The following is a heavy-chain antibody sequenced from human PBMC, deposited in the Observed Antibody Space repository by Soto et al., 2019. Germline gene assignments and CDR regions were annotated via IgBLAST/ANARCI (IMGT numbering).Heavy chain of an antibody. CDR1: GFTFSSYA. D-gene: IGHD3-10*01. CDR2: ISGSGGST. Sequence: GGSLRLSCAASGFTFSSYAMSWVRQAPGKGLEWVSAISGSGGSTYYADSVKGRFTISRDNSKNTLYLQMNSLRAEDTAVYYCAKPDYENYGSGTIDYWGQGTLVTVSS. J-gene: IGHJ4*02. CDR3: AKPDYENYGSGTIDY. V-gene: IGHV3-23*01.